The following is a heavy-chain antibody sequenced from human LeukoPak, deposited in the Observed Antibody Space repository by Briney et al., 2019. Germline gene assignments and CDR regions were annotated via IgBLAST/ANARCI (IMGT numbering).Heavy chain of an antibody. J-gene: IGHJ4*02. D-gene: IGHD5-18*01. Sequence: PGGSLRLSCAASGFTFSSYGMHWVRQAPGKGLEWVAVISYDGSNKYYADSVKGRFTISRDNSKNTLYLQMNSLRAEDTAVYYCAKVDTAMVTGFDYWGQGTLVTVSS. CDR1: GFTFSSYG. CDR2: ISYDGSNK. CDR3: AKVDTAMVTGFDY. V-gene: IGHV3-30*18.